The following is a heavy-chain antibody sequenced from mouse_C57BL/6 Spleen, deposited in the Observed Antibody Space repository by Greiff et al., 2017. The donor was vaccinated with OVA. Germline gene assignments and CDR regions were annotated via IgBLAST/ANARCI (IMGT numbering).Heavy chain of an antibody. J-gene: IGHJ1*03. CDR1: GFTFSSYT. D-gene: IGHD4-1*01. Sequence: EVKLVESGGGLVKPGGSLKLSCAASGFTFSSYTMSWVRQTPEKRLEWVATISGGGGNTYYPDSVKGRLTISRDNAKNTLYLQMSSLRSEDTALYYCARPDWDGYFDVWGTGTTVTVSS. V-gene: IGHV5-9*01. CDR2: ISGGGGNT. CDR3: ARPDWDGYFDV.